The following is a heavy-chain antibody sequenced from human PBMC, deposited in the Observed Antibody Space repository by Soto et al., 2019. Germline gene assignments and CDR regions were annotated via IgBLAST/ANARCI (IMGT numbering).Heavy chain of an antibody. J-gene: IGHJ4*02. CDR3: ARDGTYSGSYSLDY. V-gene: IGHV4-30-4*01. CDR2: IYYSGST. CDR1: GGSISSGDYY. D-gene: IGHD1-26*01. Sequence: QVQLQESGPGLVKPSQTLSLTCTVSGGSISSGDYYWSWIRQPPGKGLEWIGYIYYSGSTYYNPSLKSRVTIPVDTSKNQFSLKLSSVTAADPAVYYCARDGTYSGSYSLDYWGQGPLFTVPS.